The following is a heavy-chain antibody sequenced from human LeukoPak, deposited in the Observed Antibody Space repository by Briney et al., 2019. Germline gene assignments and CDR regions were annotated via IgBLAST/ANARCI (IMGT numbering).Heavy chain of an antibody. CDR3: ARRGGSYSHSDF. CDR2: VSPFNGNT. D-gene: IGHD1-26*01. CDR1: GYTFTGYY. Sequence: ASVKVSCKTSGYTFTGYYMHWVGQAPGQGLQWMGWVSPFNGNTDYAPKLQGRVTMTTDTSATTAYMELRSLTSDDTAVYYCARRGGSYSHSDFWGQGTLVTVSS. V-gene: IGHV1-18*04. J-gene: IGHJ4*02.